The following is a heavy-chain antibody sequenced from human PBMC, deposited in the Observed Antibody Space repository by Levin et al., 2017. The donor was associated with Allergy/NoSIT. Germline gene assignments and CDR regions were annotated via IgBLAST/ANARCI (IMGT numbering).Heavy chain of an antibody. Sequence: ASVKVSCKASGYTFTAYYIHWVRQAPGQGPEWMGWINPNSGGTNYAQKFQDRVTMTRDTSISTAYMELSRLTSDDTAMYYCARGLYNWNYGSWFDPWGQGALVTVSS. J-gene: IGHJ5*02. D-gene: IGHD1-1*01. CDR1: GYTFTAYY. CDR2: INPNSGGT. CDR3: ARGLYNWNYGSWFDP. V-gene: IGHV1-2*02.